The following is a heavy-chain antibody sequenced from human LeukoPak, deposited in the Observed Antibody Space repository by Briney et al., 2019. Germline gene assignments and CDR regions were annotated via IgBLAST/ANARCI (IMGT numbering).Heavy chain of an antibody. V-gene: IGHV1-2*02. CDR3: ARDFPGSSWYHPFDY. J-gene: IGHJ4*02. D-gene: IGHD6-13*01. Sequence: ASVKVSCKASGYTFTAYYMHWVRQAPGQGLEWMGWINPNSGGTNYAQKFQGRVTMTRDTSISTLYMELSRLRSDDTAVYYCARDFPGSSWYHPFDYWGQGILVTVSS. CDR1: GYTFTAYY. CDR2: INPNSGGT.